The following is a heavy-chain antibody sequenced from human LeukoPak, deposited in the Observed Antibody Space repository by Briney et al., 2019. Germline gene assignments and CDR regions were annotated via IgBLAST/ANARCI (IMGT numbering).Heavy chain of an antibody. CDR1: GFTFSSYW. D-gene: IGHD6-19*01. J-gene: IGHJ3*02. CDR3: AREGSIAVAHDVFDI. Sequence: PGGSLRLSCAASGFTFSSYWMSWVRQAPRKGLEWVANIKQDGSEKYYVDSVKGRFTISRDNAKNSLSLKMNSLRAEDTAVYYCAREGSIAVAHDVFDIWGQGTMVTVSS. CDR2: IKQDGSEK. V-gene: IGHV3-7*01.